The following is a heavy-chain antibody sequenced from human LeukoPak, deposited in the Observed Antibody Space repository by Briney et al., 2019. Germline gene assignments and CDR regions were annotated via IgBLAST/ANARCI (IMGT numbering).Heavy chain of an antibody. CDR1: GFTFSSYS. J-gene: IGHJ4*02. CDR3: ARDRAGVFDY. Sequence: GSLRLSCAASGFTFSSYSMNWVRQAPGKGLEWVSSISSSSSYIYYADSVKGRFTISRDNAKSSLYLQMNSLRAEDTAVYYCARDRAGVFDYWGQGTLVTVSS. CDR2: ISSSSSYI. D-gene: IGHD3-3*01. V-gene: IGHV3-21*01.